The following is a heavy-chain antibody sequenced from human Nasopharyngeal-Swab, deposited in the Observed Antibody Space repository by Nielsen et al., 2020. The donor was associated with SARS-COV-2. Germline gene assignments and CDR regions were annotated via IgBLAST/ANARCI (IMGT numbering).Heavy chain of an antibody. Sequence: ESLKISCTVSGGSINSSNYYWGWIRQPPGKGLEWIGSIYYSWSTYYNPSLESRVTISVDTSKNQFSLKLSSVTAADTAVYYCAISGWYYAFDIWGQGTMVTVSS. D-gene: IGHD6-19*01. V-gene: IGHV4-39*07. CDR2: IYYSWST. J-gene: IGHJ3*02. CDR3: AISGWYYAFDI. CDR1: GGSINSSNYY.